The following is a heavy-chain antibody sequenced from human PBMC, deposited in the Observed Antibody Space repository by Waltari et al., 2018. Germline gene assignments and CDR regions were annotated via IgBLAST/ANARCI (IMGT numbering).Heavy chain of an antibody. J-gene: IGHJ6*03. CDR1: GFTFSTYV. D-gene: IGHD2-15*01. V-gene: IGHV3-23*01. CDR2: ISGSGDST. Sequence: EVQLLESGGGLVQPGGSLRLSCAASGFTFSTYVVYWVRQAPGKGLEWVSAISGSGDSTHYADSVRGRFTISRDNSKNTLYLQMNSLRAEDTAIYFCAKDGCSGGTCYSEFDYWGKGTTVTVSS. CDR3: AKDGCSGGTCYSEFDY.